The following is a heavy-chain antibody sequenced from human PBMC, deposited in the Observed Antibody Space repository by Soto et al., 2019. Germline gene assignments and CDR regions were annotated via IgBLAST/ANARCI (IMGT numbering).Heavy chain of an antibody. CDR3: AAGYDYRRYYYMDV. J-gene: IGHJ6*03. Sequence: SVKVSCKGSGFTFTSSAVQWVRQARGQRLEWIGWIVVGSGNTNYAQKFQERVTITRDMSTSTAYMELSSLRSEDTAVYYCAAGYDYRRYYYMDVWGKGTTVTVSS. CDR1: GFTFTSSA. D-gene: IGHD3-16*01. CDR2: IVVGSGNT. V-gene: IGHV1-58*01.